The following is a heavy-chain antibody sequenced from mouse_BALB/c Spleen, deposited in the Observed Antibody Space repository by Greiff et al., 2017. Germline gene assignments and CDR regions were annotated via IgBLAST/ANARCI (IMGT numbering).Heavy chain of an antibody. CDR2: ISYSGST. Sequence: EVQVVESGPSLVKPSQTLSLTCSVTGDSITSGYWNWIRKFPGNKLEYMGYISYSGSTYYNPSLKSRISITRDTSKNQYYLQLNSVTTEDTATYYCARSYYGNYWFAYWGQGTLFTVSA. V-gene: IGHV3-8*02. J-gene: IGHJ3*01. CDR3: ARSYYGNYWFAY. D-gene: IGHD2-10*01. CDR1: GDSITSGY.